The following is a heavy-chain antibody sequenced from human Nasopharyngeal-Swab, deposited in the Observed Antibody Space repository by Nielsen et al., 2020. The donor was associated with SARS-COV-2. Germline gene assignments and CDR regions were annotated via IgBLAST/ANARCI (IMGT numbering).Heavy chain of an antibody. J-gene: IGHJ6*02. D-gene: IGHD3-10*01. CDR2: IYTSGST. CDR1: GGSISSYY. CDR3: ARDNMVRGVIRYYYYGMDV. V-gene: IGHV4-4*07. Sequence: SETLFTCTVSGGSISSYYWSWIRQPAGKGLEWIGRIYTSGSTNYNPSLKSRVTMSVDTSKNQFSLKLSSVTAADTAVYYCARDNMVRGVIRYYYYGMDVWGQGTTVTVSS.